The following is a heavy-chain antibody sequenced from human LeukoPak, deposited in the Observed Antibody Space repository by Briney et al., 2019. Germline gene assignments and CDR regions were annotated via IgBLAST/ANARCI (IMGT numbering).Heavy chain of an antibody. CDR1: GYSLSSGYY. CDR2: IYHSGST. J-gene: IGHJ5*02. CDR3: ARDLYPSGGSWSPGWFDP. V-gene: IGHV4-38-2*02. D-gene: IGHD2-15*01. Sequence: SETLSLTCTVSGYSLSSGYYWGWIRQPPGKGLEWIGSIYHSGSTYYNPSLKSRVTISVDTSKNQFSLKLSSVTAADTAVYYGARDLYPSGGSWSPGWFDPWGQGTLVTVSS.